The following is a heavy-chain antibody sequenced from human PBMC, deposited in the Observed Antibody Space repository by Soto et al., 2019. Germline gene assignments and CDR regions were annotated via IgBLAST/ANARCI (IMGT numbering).Heavy chain of an antibody. Sequence: EVQLVESGGGLVQPGGSLRLSCAASGFIFSDHYMGWVRQAPGKGLEWVGQTKNKANGYTTEYAASVTGRLTISRDGSRASLAVPMNSVKTEDTAVYYSICSFSFRCPWSEGTLVIVSS. J-gene: IGHJ5*02. CDR3: ICSFSFRCP. CDR2: TKNKANGYTT. V-gene: IGHV3-72*01. D-gene: IGHD3-10*02. CDR1: GFIFSDHY.